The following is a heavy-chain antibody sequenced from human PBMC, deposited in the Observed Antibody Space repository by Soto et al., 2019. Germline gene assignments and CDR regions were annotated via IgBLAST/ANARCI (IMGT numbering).Heavy chain of an antibody. CDR2: ISGENGNT. D-gene: IGHD2-15*01. Sequence: QGQLVQSGAEVKKPGASVKVSCKASGYTFTIYGISWMRQSPGQGLEWMGWISGENGNTKYAQKFQGRVTMTTDTSTSTAYMVLRSLRSADKAVYYCARRVGVAPVYDAYDLWGQGTMVTVSS. V-gene: IGHV1-18*01. J-gene: IGHJ3*01. CDR1: GYTFTIYG. CDR3: ARRVGVAPVYDAYDL.